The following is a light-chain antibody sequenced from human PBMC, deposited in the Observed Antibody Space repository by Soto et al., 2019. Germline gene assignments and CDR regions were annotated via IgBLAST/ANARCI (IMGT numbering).Light chain of an antibody. CDR2: MVS. Sequence: QSALTQPASVSGSPGQSITISCTGASSDVGNYNYVSWYQQYPGRVPKLLIYMVSNRASGVSNRFSGSKSGNTASLTISGLQAEDEADYFCTSPTPASLEVFGSGTKVTVL. CDR3: TSPTPASLEV. V-gene: IGLV2-14*01. CDR1: SSDVGNYNY. J-gene: IGLJ1*01.